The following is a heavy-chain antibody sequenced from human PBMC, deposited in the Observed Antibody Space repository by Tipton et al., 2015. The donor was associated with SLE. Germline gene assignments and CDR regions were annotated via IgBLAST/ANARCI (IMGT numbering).Heavy chain of an antibody. J-gene: IGHJ4*02. D-gene: IGHD6-13*01. CDR1: GFTFDDHA. V-gene: IGHV3-23*03. CDR3: AKDLSNWQRYYLDY. Sequence: SLRLSCVASGFTFDDHAMHWVRQAPGKGLEWVSGIYSGGHTFYADSVKGRFTISRDDSKNTLYLQMNTLKVDDTAVYYCAKDLSNWQRYYLDYWGQGALVTVSA. CDR2: IYSGGHT.